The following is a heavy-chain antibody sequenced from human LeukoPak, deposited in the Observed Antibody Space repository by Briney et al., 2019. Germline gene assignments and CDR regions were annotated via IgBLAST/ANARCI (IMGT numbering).Heavy chain of an antibody. V-gene: IGHV4-59*01. CDR2: IYFSGST. Sequence: PSETLSLTCTVSGGSISSYYWSWIRQPPGKGLEYIGYIYFSGSTNYNPSLKSRVTISVDTSKNQFSLKLSSVTAADTAVYYCARGGGKGWLWFDYWGQGTLVTVSS. CDR1: GGSISSYY. CDR3: ARGGGKGWLWFDY. D-gene: IGHD3-9*01. J-gene: IGHJ4*02.